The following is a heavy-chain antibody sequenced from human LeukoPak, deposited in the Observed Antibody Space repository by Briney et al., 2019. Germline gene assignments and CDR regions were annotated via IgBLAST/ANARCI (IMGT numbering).Heavy chain of an antibody. V-gene: IGHV3-73*01. J-gene: IGHJ5*02. CDR1: GFTFSGSA. Sequence: GGSLGLSCAASGFTFSGSAMHWVRQASGKGLEWVGRIRSKANSYATAYAASVKGRFTISRDNAKNSLYLQMNSLRPEDTAVYYCARDRSGFGELSNNWFDPWGQGTLVTVSS. D-gene: IGHD3-10*01. CDR3: ARDRSGFGELSNNWFDP. CDR2: IRSKANSYAT.